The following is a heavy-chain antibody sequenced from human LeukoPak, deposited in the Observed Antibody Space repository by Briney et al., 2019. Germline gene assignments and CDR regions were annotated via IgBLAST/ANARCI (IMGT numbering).Heavy chain of an antibody. V-gene: IGHV3-53*01. CDR1: GFTVSSSY. CDR3: ARLIAATGRLYFDY. D-gene: IGHD6-13*01. CDR2: IYSGGNT. Sequence: PGGSLRLSCAASGFTVSSSYMSWVRQAPGKGLEYVSVIYSGGNTYYAGSVKGRFTISRDNSKNTVYLQMNSLRAEDTAVYYCARLIAATGRLYFDYWGQRTLVTVSS. J-gene: IGHJ4*02.